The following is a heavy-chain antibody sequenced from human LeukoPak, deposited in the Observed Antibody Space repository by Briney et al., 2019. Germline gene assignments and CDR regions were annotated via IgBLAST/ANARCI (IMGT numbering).Heavy chain of an antibody. CDR2: IIPILGIA. CDR3: ARSRYFDWLIKDY. CDR1: GGTFSSYA. V-gene: IGHV1-69*04. D-gene: IGHD3-9*01. Sequence: WASVKVSCKASGGTFSSYAISWVRQAPGQGLEWMGRIIPILGIANYAQKFQGRVTITADKSTSTAYMELSSLRSEDTAVYYCARSRYFDWLIKDYWGQGTLVTVSS. J-gene: IGHJ4*02.